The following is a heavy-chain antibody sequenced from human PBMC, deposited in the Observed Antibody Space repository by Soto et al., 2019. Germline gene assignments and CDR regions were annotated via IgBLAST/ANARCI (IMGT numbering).Heavy chain of an antibody. CDR1: GYTFTGYY. D-gene: IGHD3-22*01. CDR3: ARDKVPNYYDSSGYYYPYYYFDY. Sequence: GASVKVSCKASGYTFTGYYMHWVRQAPGQGLEWMGWINPNSGGTNYAQKFQGRVTMTRDTSISTAYMELSRLRSDDTAVYYCARDKVPNYYDSSGYYYPYYYFDYWGQGTLVPVSS. V-gene: IGHV1-2*02. CDR2: INPNSGGT. J-gene: IGHJ4*02.